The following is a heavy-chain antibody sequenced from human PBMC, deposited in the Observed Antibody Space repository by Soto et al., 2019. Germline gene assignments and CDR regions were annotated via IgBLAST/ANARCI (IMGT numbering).Heavy chain of an antibody. Sequence: LRLSWVASGVRFSRSAMVGIRQPPGRGLDWVSAISGTGGNTYFADSVECRFVISRDNSKNTLYLQMNSLRAEDTAVYYCAKVRIDHYNGFDAWGQGTTVTVSS. CDR2: ISGTGGNT. J-gene: IGHJ6*02. CDR3: AKVRIDHYNGFDA. D-gene: IGHD2-8*01. V-gene: IGHV3-23*01. CDR1: GVRFSRSA.